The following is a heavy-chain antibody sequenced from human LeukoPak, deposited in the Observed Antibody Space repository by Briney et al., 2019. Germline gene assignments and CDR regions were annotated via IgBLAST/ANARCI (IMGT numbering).Heavy chain of an antibody. CDR3: ARDGVNYYDISGYDI. V-gene: IGHV4-4*07. CDR1: GGSINTYY. D-gene: IGHD3-22*01. CDR2: IYSSGTT. Sequence: SETLSLTCTVSGGSINTYYWSWIRQPAGKGLEWIGRIYSSGTTHYNPSLKSRVTMSVDTSKNQFSLKLSSVTAADTAVYYCARDGVNYYDISGYDIWGRGTLVTVSS. J-gene: IGHJ4*02.